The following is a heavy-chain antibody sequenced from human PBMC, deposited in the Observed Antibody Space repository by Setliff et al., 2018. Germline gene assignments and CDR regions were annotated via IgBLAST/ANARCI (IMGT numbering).Heavy chain of an antibody. CDR3: ARGPPGIAAAGTKIYYYYYMDV. D-gene: IGHD6-13*01. Sequence: ASVKVSCKASGYTFTTYGVAWVRQAPGQGLEWLGWISGYNGNTNYAQRFQGRVTTTIDTSTNTAYMELRSLRSDDTAVYYCARGPPGIAAAGTKIYYYYYMDVWGKGTTVTVSS. V-gene: IGHV1-18*01. CDR1: GYTFTTYG. CDR2: ISGYNGNT. J-gene: IGHJ6*03.